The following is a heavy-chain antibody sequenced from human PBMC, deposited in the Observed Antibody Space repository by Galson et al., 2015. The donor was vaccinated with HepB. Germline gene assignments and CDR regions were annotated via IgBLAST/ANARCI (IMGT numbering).Heavy chain of an antibody. CDR2: IYSGGST. V-gene: IGHV3-53*04. Sequence: SLRLSCAASGFTVSFNYVSWVRQAPGKGLEWVSFIYSGGSTYYADSVKGRFTISRHNSKNTVYLQMNSLRAEDTAVYYCARQRWSDAFDIWGQGTLVTVSS. CDR3: ARQRWSDAFDI. CDR1: GFTVSFNY. D-gene: IGHD4-23*01. J-gene: IGHJ3*02.